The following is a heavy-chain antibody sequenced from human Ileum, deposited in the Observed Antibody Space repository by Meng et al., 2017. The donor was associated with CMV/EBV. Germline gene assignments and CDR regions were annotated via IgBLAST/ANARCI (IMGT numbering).Heavy chain of an antibody. V-gene: IGHV3-21*05. Sequence: GGSLRLSCAASGFTLNTYSMHWVRQAPGKGLEWVSYISSGSMYKYYADSVKGRFTISRDNAKNSLYLEMNSLRAEDTALYYCARDPTRSGSGSYYLEYWGQGTLVTVSS. J-gene: IGHJ4*02. CDR2: ISSGSMYK. CDR3: ARDPTRSGSGSYYLEY. CDR1: GFTLNTYS. D-gene: IGHD3-10*01.